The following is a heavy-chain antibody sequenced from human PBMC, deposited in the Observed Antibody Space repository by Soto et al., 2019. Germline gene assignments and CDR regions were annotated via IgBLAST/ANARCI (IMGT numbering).Heavy chain of an antibody. J-gene: IGHJ4*02. V-gene: IGHV4-31*03. CDR3: ARVGKSSGWAHYFDY. CDR1: GGSISSGGYY. Sequence: SETLSLTCTVSGGSISSGGYYWRWIRPHPGKGLEWIGYIYYSGSTYYNPSLKSRVTISVDTSKNQFSLKLSSVTAADTAVYYCARVGKSSGWAHYFDYWGQGTLVTVSS. D-gene: IGHD6-19*01. CDR2: IYYSGST.